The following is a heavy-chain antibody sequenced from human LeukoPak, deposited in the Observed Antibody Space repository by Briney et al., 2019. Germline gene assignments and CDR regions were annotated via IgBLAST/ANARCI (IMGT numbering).Heavy chain of an antibody. CDR3: ARGVAVAIDY. CDR1: GYTFASYA. Sequence: ASVKVSCKASGYTFASYAMHWVRQAPGQRLEWMGWITAGNGNTKYSQKFQGRVTITRDTSASTAYMELSSLRSEDTAVYYCARGVAVAIDYWGQGTLVTVSS. CDR2: ITAGNGNT. J-gene: IGHJ4*02. V-gene: IGHV1-3*01. D-gene: IGHD6-19*01.